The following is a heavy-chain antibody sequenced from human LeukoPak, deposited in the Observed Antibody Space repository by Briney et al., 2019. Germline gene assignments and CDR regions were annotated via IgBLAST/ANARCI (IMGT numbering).Heavy chain of an antibody. D-gene: IGHD2-21*01. CDR1: GVSMSAYQ. CDR3: ATSNDAKIAPFDH. V-gene: IGHV4-4*09. CDR2: INTKGET. J-gene: IGHJ4*02. Sequence: SETLSLTCTVSGVSMSAYQWSWVRQSPEKGLEWIGCINTKGETSYNPSLKSRVTTSVDTSKSRFSLRLTSVTAADTAVYYCATSNDAKIAPFDHWGQGAPVTVSS.